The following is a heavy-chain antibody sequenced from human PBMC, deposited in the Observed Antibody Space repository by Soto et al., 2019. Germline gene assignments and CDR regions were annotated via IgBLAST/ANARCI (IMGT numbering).Heavy chain of an antibody. Sequence: QVQLVQSGAEVKKPGASVKVSCKASGYTFTHYYIHWVRQAPGQGLEWMGIINPNGGSTTYAQKFRAGFTRTRDRSTSTVYMELSSLRSEDSAVYYCATSVNAAMAFDYWGQGTLVTVSS. J-gene: IGHJ4*02. CDR2: INPNGGST. V-gene: IGHV1-46*01. D-gene: IGHD5-18*01. CDR1: GYTFTHYY. CDR3: ATSVNAAMAFDY.